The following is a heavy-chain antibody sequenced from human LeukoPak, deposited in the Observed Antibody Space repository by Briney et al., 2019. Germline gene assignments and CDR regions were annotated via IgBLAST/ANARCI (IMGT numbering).Heavy chain of an antibody. CDR1: GFSLSTSGMC. V-gene: IGHV2-70*11. Sequence: SGPTLVNPTQTLTLTCTFSGFSLSTSGMCVSWIRQPPGKALEWLARIDWDDDKYYSTSLKTRLTISKDTSKNQVVLTMTNMDPVDTATYYCARIRGQWLVQSDYYYYMDVWGKGTTVTVSS. D-gene: IGHD6-19*01. CDR3: ARIRGQWLVQSDYYYYMDV. CDR2: IDWDDDK. J-gene: IGHJ6*03.